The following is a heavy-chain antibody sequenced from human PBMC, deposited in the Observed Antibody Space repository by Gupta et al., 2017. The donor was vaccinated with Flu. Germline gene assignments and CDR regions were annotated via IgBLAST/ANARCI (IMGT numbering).Heavy chain of an antibody. V-gene: IGHV4-4*07. CDR3: SSGYYYDSDGYFRDY. D-gene: IGHD3-22*01. CDR2: FYASGGA. Sequence: YWTWIRQPAGKGLEWIGRFYASGGATYNPSPKGRVSMSVDTSKNQFSLKLTAVTAADTAVYYCSSGYYYDSDGYFRDYWGRGTLVTVSS. J-gene: IGHJ4*02. CDR1: Y.